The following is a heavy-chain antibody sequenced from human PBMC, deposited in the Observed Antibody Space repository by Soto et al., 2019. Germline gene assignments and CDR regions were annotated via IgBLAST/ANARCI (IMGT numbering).Heavy chain of an antibody. J-gene: IGHJ5*02. D-gene: IGHD6-13*01. CDR3: TKDWLRQQLVPYWFDP. Sequence: PGGSLRLSCAASGFTFSSYAMSWVRQAPGKGLEWVSAISGSGGSTYYADSVKGRFTISRDNSKNTLYLQMNSLRAEDTAVYYCTKDWLRQQLVPYWFDPWGQGTLVTVSS. V-gene: IGHV3-23*01. CDR1: GFTFSSYA. CDR2: ISGSGGST.